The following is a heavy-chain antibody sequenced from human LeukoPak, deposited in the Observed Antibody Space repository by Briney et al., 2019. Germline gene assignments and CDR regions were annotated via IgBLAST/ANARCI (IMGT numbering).Heavy chain of an antibody. CDR3: ARGSRYVWGSYRCAYYFDY. CDR1: GGSISSYY. J-gene: IGHJ4*02. V-gene: IGHV4-59*01. D-gene: IGHD3-16*02. Sequence: SETLSLTCTVSGGSISSYYWSWIRQPPGKGLEWIGYIYYSGSTNYNPSLKSRVTISVDTSKNQFSLKLSSVTAADTAVYYCARGSRYVWGSYRCAYYFDYWGQGTLVTVSS. CDR2: IYYSGST.